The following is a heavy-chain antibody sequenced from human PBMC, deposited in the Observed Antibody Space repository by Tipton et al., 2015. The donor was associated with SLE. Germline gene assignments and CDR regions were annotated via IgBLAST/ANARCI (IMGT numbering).Heavy chain of an antibody. V-gene: IGHV4-4*07. CDR3: ARDHPVAGPFDY. CDR1: GSSISNYY. Sequence: TLSLTCTVSGSSISNYYWSWIRQPAGKGLEWIGRIYTSGSTNYNPSLKSRVTMSVDTSKNQFSLKLSSLTAADTAVYYCARDHPVAGPFDYWGQGTLVTVSS. D-gene: IGHD6-19*01. J-gene: IGHJ4*02. CDR2: IYTSGST.